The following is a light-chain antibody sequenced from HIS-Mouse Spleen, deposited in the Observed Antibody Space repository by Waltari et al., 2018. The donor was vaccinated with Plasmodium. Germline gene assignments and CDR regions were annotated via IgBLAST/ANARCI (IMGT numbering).Light chain of an antibody. CDR3: SSYAGSNNWV. CDR1: SSDVGDYNH. J-gene: IGLJ3*02. CDR2: EVS. Sequence: QSALHQPPSASGSPGQSVTISCTGPSSDVGDYNHVSWYQQHPGKAPKPMIYEVSKRPSGVPDRFSGSKSGNTASLTVSGLQAEDEADYYCSSYAGSNNWVFGGGTKLTVL. V-gene: IGLV2-8*01.